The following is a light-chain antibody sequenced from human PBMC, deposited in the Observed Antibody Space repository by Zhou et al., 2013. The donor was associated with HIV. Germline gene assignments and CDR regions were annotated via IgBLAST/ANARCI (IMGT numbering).Light chain of an antibody. CDR3: QQYGMSST. CDR2: AAS. J-gene: IGKJ5*01. Sequence: EIVMTQSPVTLSVSPGDRATLSCRASQRIERNLAWYQQKPGQPPRLLIYAASMRATGVPARFSGSGSGTDFTLTISRLEPEDFAVYYCQQYGMSSTFGQGTRLDIK. CDR1: QRIERN. V-gene: IGKV3-15*01.